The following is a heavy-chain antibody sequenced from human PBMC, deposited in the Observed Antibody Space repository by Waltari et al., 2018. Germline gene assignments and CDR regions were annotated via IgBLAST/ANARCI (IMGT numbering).Heavy chain of an antibody. CDR2: IYYSGST. J-gene: IGHJ5*02. Sequence: QLQLQESGPGLVKPSETLSLTCTVSGGSISSSSYYWGWIRQPPGKGLEWIGSIYYSGSTYYNPSLKSRVTISVDTSKNQFSLKLSSVTAADTAGYYCARQSGIYRGVDPWGQGTLVTVSS. CDR1: GGSISSSSYY. V-gene: IGHV4-39*01. D-gene: IGHD3-10*01. CDR3: ARQSGIYRGVDP.